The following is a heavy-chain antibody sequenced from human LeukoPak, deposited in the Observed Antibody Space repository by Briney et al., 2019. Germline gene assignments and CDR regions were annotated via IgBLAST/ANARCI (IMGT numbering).Heavy chain of an antibody. V-gene: IGHV3-23*01. D-gene: IGHD6-13*01. CDR3: AKDRGY. CDR1: GLTFSSFP. CDR2: ISGSGENA. J-gene: IGHJ4*02. Sequence: PGGSLRLSCAVSGLTFSSFPMTWVRQAPGKGLEWVSAISGSGENAYYAASVQGRFTISRDYSNNTLYLQMNSLRGEDTAVYYCAKDRGYWGQGTLVTVSS.